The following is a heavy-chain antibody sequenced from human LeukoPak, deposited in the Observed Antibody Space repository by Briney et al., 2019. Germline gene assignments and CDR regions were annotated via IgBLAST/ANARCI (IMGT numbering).Heavy chain of an antibody. CDR3: ARDPRGGSSPMDLDY. Sequence: GASVKVSCKASGGTFSSYAISWVRQAPGQGLEWMGGIIPIFGTANYAQKFQGRVTITADESTSTAYMELSSLRSEDTAVYYCARDPRGGSSPMDLDYWGQGTLVTVSS. D-gene: IGHD6-6*01. CDR2: IIPIFGTA. CDR1: GGTFSSYA. J-gene: IGHJ4*02. V-gene: IGHV1-69*13.